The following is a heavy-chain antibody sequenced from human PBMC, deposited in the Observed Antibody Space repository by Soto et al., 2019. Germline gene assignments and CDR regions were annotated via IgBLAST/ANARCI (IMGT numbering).Heavy chain of an antibody. CDR2: IHWDDDN. CDR1: GFSLSTSGVG. D-gene: IGHD6-13*01. Sequence: QITLKESGPTLVKPTQTLTLTCTFSGFSLSTSGVGVGWIRQPPGKALEWLALIHWDDDNCYSRSLESRLTISQDTSNYLMLHTLTYLYPVDTATYYRAHPKAPGISDYWGQGTLVTVSS. V-gene: IGHV2-5*02. CDR3: AHPKAPGISDY. J-gene: IGHJ4*02.